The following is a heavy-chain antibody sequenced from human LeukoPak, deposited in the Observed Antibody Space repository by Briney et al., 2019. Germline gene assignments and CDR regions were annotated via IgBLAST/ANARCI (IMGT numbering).Heavy chain of an antibody. CDR3: ARAKLAYCGGDCPNYFDY. J-gene: IGHJ4*02. CDR2: IYHSGSN. V-gene: IGHV4-30-2*01. D-gene: IGHD2-21*02. CDR1: GGCISSGGYS. Sequence: SETLPLTCAVSGGCISSGGYSWGWLRQPPGKGLEWIGYIYHSGSNYYNPSRKSRVTISENKTKKQFSLNLSSVTAADTAVYYCARAKLAYCGGDCPNYFDYWGQGTLVTVSS.